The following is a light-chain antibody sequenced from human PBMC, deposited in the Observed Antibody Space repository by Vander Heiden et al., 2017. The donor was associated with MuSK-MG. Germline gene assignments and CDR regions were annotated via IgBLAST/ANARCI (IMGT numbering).Light chain of an antibody. CDR2: QDN. CDR1: KLGDKN. V-gene: IGLV3-1*01. J-gene: IGLJ3*02. Sequence: SYELTQPPSVSVSAGQTARRICSGDKLGDKNASWFQQKPGQSPVVGIYQDNKRPSGIPERFSGSNSGNTVTLTISGTQAMDESYYYCQAWDGRTVVFGGGTKPTVL. CDR3: QAWDGRTVV.